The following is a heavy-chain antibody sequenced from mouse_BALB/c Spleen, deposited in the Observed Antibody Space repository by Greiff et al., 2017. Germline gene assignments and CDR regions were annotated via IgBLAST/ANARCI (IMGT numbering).Heavy chain of an antibody. D-gene: IGHD1-1*01. V-gene: IGHV5-17*02. CDR1: GFTFSSFG. Sequence: EVMLVESGGGLVQPGGSRKLSCAASGFTFSSFGMHWVRQAPEKGLEWVAYISSGSSTIYYADTVKGRFTISRDNPKNTLFLQMTSLRSEDTAMYYCARSSSYGYWYFDVWGAGTTVTVSS. CDR3: ARSSSYGYWYFDV. CDR2: ISSGSSTI. J-gene: IGHJ1*01.